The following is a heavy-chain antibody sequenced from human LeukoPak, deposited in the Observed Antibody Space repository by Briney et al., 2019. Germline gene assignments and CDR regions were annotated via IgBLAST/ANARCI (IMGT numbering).Heavy chain of an antibody. CDR2: ISTDGSVT. CDR1: GFTFSTYW. Sequence: PGGSLRLSCAASGFTFSTYWMHWVRRAPGKGLVWVSRISTDGSVTSYADSVKGRSTISRDNAKNTMYLQMNSLRAEDTAVYYCARIGGSGSYSGHYFDHWGQGTLVTVSS. D-gene: IGHD3-10*01. V-gene: IGHV3-74*01. J-gene: IGHJ4*02. CDR3: ARIGGSGSYSGHYFDH.